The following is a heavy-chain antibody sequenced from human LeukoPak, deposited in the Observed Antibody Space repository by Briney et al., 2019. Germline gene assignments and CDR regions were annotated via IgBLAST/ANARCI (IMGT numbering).Heavy chain of an antibody. CDR3: AKDMYSSSSSHFDY. D-gene: IGHD6-6*01. CDR2: ISGDGDYT. J-gene: IGHJ4*02. CDR1: GFTFDDYA. V-gene: IGHV3-43*02. Sequence: SGGSLRLSCAASGFTFDDYAMHWVRQVPGKGLEWVSVISGDGDYTYYADSVKGRFTISRDNSKYSLYLQMNSLRTEDTALYYCAKDMYSSSSSHFDYWGQGTLVTVSP.